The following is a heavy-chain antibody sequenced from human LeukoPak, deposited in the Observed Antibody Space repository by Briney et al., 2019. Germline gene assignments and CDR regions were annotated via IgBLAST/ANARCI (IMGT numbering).Heavy chain of an antibody. CDR2: INPNSGGT. V-gene: IGHV1-2*02. CDR3: ARGFGIVVVTAASFDP. CDR1: GYTFTGYY. Sequence: ASVKVSCKASGYTFTGYYMHWVRQAPGQGLEWMGWINPNSGGTNYAQKFQGRVTMTRDTSISTAYMELSRLRSDDTAVYYCARGFGIVVVTAASFDPWGQGTLVTVSS. D-gene: IGHD2-2*01. J-gene: IGHJ5*02.